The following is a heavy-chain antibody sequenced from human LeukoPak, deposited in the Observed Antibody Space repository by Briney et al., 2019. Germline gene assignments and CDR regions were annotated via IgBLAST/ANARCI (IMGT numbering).Heavy chain of an antibody. J-gene: IGHJ5*02. CDR2: MNRDPI. D-gene: IGHD3-22*01. CDR1: GFTFIGTS. V-gene: IGHV3-69-1*01. CDR3: ARDTYFYDTSGYYINDL. Sequence: PGGSLRLSCAASGFTFIGTSVNWVRQAPGKGLEWVASMNRDPIYYADSVKGRFTISRDNAKNSVYLQMNSLRAEDTAVYFCARDTYFYDTSGYYINDLWGQGTLVTVSS.